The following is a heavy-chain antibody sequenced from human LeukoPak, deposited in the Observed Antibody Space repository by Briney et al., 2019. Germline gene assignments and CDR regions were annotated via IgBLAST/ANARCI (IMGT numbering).Heavy chain of an antibody. CDR1: GFAFSTYS. CDR2: IGGTGTSI. D-gene: IGHD3-16*01. V-gene: IGHV3-21*01. CDR3: AREVAGGFDY. Sequence: PGGSLRLSCAASGFAFSTYSMNWVRQAPGKGLEWVSSIGGTGTSIYYADSVKGRFTISRDNPKNSLYLQMNSLRAEDTAVYYCAREVAGGFDYWGQGTLVTVSS. J-gene: IGHJ4*02.